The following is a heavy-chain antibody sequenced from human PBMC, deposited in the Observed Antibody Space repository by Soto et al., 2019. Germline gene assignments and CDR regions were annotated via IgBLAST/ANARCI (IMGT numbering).Heavy chain of an antibody. Sequence: PGGSLRLSCAASGFTFSSYAMTWVRQAPGKGLEWVSVISWDGGGTYYADSVKGRFTISRDNSKNSLYLQMNSLRTEDTALYYCAKGRSATLNPADDAFDIWGQGTMVTVSS. D-gene: IGHD2-15*01. CDR1: GFTFSSYA. CDR2: ISWDGGGT. J-gene: IGHJ3*02. CDR3: AKGRSATLNPADDAFDI. V-gene: IGHV3-43*02.